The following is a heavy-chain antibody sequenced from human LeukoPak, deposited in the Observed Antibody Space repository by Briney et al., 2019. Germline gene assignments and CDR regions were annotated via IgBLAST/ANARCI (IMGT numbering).Heavy chain of an antibody. Sequence: PGGSLRVSCAASGFTFSRYDMQWVRQVTGKGLEWVSAISTAGDTYYPGSVKGRFTVSRENAKNSLYLQMNSLSAGDTAVYYCARDISGGYDGLDVWGQGTTVTVSS. V-gene: IGHV3-13*01. CDR3: ARDISGGYDGLDV. J-gene: IGHJ6*02. D-gene: IGHD3-22*01. CDR1: GFTFSRYD. CDR2: ISTAGDT.